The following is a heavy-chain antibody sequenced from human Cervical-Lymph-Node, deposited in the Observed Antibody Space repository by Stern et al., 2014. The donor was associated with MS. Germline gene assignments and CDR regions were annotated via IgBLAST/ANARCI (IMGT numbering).Heavy chain of an antibody. Sequence: EVQLVESGGDLVKPGGSLRLSCAASGFTFSSYSMNWVRQAPGKGLECVSSISSSTNYIHYADSVKGRFTISRDNAKNSLFLQMNSLRAEDTAVYYCARNSGLFDYWGQGTLFTVSS. D-gene: IGHD3-10*01. CDR3: ARNSGLFDY. CDR2: ISSSTNYI. V-gene: IGHV3-21*01. CDR1: GFTFSSYS. J-gene: IGHJ4*02.